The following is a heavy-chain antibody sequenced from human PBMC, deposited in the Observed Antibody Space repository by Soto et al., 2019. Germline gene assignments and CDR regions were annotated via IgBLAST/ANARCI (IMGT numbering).Heavy chain of an antibody. J-gene: IGHJ5*02. CDR2: ISGNGIST. D-gene: IGHD3-10*01. CDR3: ARDAIAMVWGTNNWFDP. Sequence: EVQLLESGGGLVQPGGSLRLSCAASEFTFSNHAMSWVRQAPGKGLEWVSAISGNGISTYYADSVRGRFTISRDNSKNTLYLQMNRLRADDTAVYYCARDAIAMVWGTNNWFDPWGQGTLVTVST. V-gene: IGHV3-23*01. CDR1: EFTFSNHA.